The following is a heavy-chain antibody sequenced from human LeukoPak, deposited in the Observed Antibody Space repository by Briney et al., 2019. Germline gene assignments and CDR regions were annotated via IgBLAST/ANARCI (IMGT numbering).Heavy chain of an antibody. CDR2: IIPILGIA. J-gene: IGHJ4*02. CDR1: GGTFSSYT. Sequence: ASVKVSCKASGGTFSSYTISWVRQAPGQGLEWMGRIIPILGIANYAQKFQGRVTITADKSTSTAYMELSSLRSEDTAVYYCATDVWSGYYTGGVENYWDQGTLVTVSS. V-gene: IGHV1-69*02. CDR3: ATDVWSGYYTGGVENY. D-gene: IGHD3-3*01.